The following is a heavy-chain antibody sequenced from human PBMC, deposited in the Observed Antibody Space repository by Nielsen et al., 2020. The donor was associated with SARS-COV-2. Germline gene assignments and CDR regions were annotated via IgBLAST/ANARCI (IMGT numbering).Heavy chain of an antibody. Sequence: SETLSLTCAVYGGSFSGYYWSWIRQPPGKGLEWIGEINHSGSTNYNPSLKSRATISVDTSKNQFSLKLSSVTAADTAVYYCARGAGSSYGFDYWGQGTLVTVSS. V-gene: IGHV4-34*01. J-gene: IGHJ4*02. CDR3: ARGAGSSYGFDY. D-gene: IGHD5-18*01. CDR1: GGSFSGYY. CDR2: INHSGST.